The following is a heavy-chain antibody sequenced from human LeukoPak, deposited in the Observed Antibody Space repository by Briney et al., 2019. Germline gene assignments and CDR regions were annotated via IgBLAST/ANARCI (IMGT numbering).Heavy chain of an antibody. V-gene: IGHV3-7*04. CDR3: AREAESLRWFDP. Sequence: GGSLRLSCMASGFTFNTYWMTWVRQAPGKGLEWVANINQDGSQKYYVDSVKGRFTISRDNAKNSMYLQMNSLTDEDAAVYYCAREAESLRWFDPWGQGTLVTVSS. CDR2: INQDGSQK. CDR1: GFTFNTYW. J-gene: IGHJ5*02. D-gene: IGHD5/OR15-5a*01.